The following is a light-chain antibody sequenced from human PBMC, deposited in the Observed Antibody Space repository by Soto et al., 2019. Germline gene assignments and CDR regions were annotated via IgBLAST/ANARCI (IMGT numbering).Light chain of an antibody. Sequence: QSALTQPASVSGSPGQSITISCTGTSSDVGSYNLVSWYQQHPGKAPKLMIYEVSKRPSGVSNRFSGSKSGNTAPLTISGLQAEDEADYYCCSYAGSSTWVFGGGTKLTVL. J-gene: IGLJ3*02. CDR1: SSDVGSYNL. V-gene: IGLV2-23*02. CDR2: EVS. CDR3: CSYAGSSTWV.